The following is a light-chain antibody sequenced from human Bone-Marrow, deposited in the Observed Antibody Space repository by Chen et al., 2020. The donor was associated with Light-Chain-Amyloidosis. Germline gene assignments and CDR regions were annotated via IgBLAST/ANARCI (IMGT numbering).Light chain of an antibody. J-gene: IGKJ5*01. Sequence: EIVLTQSPATLSLSPGERGTLSCRASQSVNNYLAWYQQKPGQAPRLLIYDASNRATGIPARFSGSGSGTGFTLTISRLEPEDFAVYYCQQRSNWPIIFGQGTRLEIK. CDR1: QSVNNY. V-gene: IGKV3-11*01. CDR3: QQRSNWPII. CDR2: DAS.